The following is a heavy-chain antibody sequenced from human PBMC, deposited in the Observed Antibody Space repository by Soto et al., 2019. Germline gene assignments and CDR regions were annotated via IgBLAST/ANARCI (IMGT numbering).Heavy chain of an antibody. J-gene: IGHJ4*02. V-gene: IGHV3-15*07. CDR1: GFIFNYSW. D-gene: IGHD6-19*01. CDR3: AADSPESNGWLDY. Sequence: EVQLVESGGGLVKPGGSLRLSCAASGFIFNYSWINWVRQAPGKGLEWVARIKSNNDGGTIDYAASVRGRFTISRDDSKNTLYLQMNALKTEDTAVYYCAADSPESNGWLDYWGQGTLVTVSS. CDR2: IKSNNDGGTI.